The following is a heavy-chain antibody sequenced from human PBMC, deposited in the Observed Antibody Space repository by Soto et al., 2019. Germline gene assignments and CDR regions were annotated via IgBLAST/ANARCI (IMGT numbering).Heavy chain of an antibody. Sequence: QVQLQQWGAGLLKPSETLSLTCAVYGGSFSGYYWSWIRQPPGKGLEWIGEINHSGSTNYNPSLKSRVTMSVDTSKNQFSLNLSSVTAADTAVYYCARGHPNFGFWGQGTQVTVSS. CDR1: GGSFSGYY. V-gene: IGHV4-34*01. CDR3: ARGHPNFGF. CDR2: INHSGST. J-gene: IGHJ4*02.